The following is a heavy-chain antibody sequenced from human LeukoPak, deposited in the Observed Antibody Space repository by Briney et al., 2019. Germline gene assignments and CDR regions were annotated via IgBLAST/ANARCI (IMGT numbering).Heavy chain of an antibody. CDR1: GGSVSRGSYY. J-gene: IGHJ4*02. Sequence: SETLSLTCTVSGGSVSRGSYYWSWTRQPPGKGLGWIGYIHHSGTTNYSPSLKSRVTISVDMSKNQFFLNLTSVTAADTAVYYCARGRLGATYWGQGTLVTVSS. V-gene: IGHV4-61*01. CDR2: IHHSGTT. D-gene: IGHD1-26*01. CDR3: ARGRLGATY.